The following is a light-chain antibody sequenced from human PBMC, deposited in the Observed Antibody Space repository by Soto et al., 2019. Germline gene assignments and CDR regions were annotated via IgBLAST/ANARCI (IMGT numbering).Light chain of an antibody. V-gene: IGKV3-15*01. Sequence: EIVMTQSPATLSVSPGERATLSCRASQNINNNLAWCQQKPGQVPRLLIYHASTGATGIPARLSGSGSGTELTLTISSVPSEDVAVYYCQRYNDWPLTFGGGTKVEIK. CDR2: HAS. J-gene: IGKJ4*01. CDR1: QNINNN. CDR3: QRYNDWPLT.